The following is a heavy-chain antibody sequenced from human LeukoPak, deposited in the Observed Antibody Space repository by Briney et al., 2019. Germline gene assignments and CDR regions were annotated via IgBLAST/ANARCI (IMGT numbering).Heavy chain of an antibody. CDR1: GYTFTSYG. CDR3: ARDNSVRDEAWWFNP. Sequence: ASVKVSCKASGYTFTSYGISWGRQAPGQGLEWMGWISAYNGNTNYAQKLQGRVTMTTDTSTSTAYMELRSLRSDDTAVYYCARDNSVRDEAWWFNPWGQGTLVTVSS. CDR2: ISAYNGNT. V-gene: IGHV1-18*01. J-gene: IGHJ5*02. D-gene: IGHD5-24*01.